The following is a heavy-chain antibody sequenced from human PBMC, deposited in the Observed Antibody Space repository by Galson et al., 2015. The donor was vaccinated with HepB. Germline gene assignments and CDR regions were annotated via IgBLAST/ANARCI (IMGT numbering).Heavy chain of an antibody. CDR2: IYYSGST. D-gene: IGHD6-13*01. V-gene: IGHV4-39*01. CDR3: VRRYSRGHFDY. Sequence: ETLSLTCTVSGGSISSSSYYWGWIRQPPGKGLEWIGSIYYSGSTYYNPSLKSRVIISVDTSKNQFSLKLSSVTAADTAVYYCVRRYSRGHFDYWGQGTLVTVSS. CDR1: GGSISSSSYY. J-gene: IGHJ4*02.